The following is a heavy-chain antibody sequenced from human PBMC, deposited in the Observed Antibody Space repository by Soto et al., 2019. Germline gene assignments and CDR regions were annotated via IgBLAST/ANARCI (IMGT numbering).Heavy chain of an antibody. CDR3: TRVFDYDDSSGYRSFDY. J-gene: IGHJ4*02. D-gene: IGHD3-22*01. V-gene: IGHV3-49*03. CDR1: GFTFGDYA. CDR2: IRSKAYGGTT. Sequence: SLRLTCTASGFTFGDYAMSWFRQAPGKGLEWVGFIRSKAYGGTTEYAASVKGRFTISRDDSKSIAYLQMNSLKTEDTAVYYCTRVFDYDDSSGYRSFDYWGQGTLVTVSS.